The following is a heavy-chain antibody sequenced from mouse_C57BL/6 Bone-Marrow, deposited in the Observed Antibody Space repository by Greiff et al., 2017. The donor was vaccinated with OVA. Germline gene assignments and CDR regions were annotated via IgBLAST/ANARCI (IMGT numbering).Heavy chain of an antibody. CDR1: GISITTGNYR. CDR2: IYYSGTI. V-gene: IGHV3-5*01. Sequence: VQLKESGPGLVKPSQTVFLTCTVTGISITTGNYRWSWIRQFPGNKLEWIGYIYYSGTITYNPSLTSRTTITRDTPKNQFFLEMNSLTAEDTATYYCARVPSTMVIYFDYWGQGTTLTVSS. J-gene: IGHJ2*01. D-gene: IGHD2-2*01. CDR3: ARVPSTMVIYFDY.